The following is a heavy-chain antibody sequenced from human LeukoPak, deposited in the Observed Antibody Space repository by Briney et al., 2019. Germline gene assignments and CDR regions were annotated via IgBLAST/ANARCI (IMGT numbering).Heavy chain of an antibody. CDR2: INPSGGST. V-gene: IGHV1-46*01. CDR3: ARNAVDPAMVTNYFDY. J-gene: IGHJ4*02. CDR1: GYTFTSYY. D-gene: IGHD5-18*01. Sequence: ASVKVSCKASGYTFTSYYMHWVRQAPGQGLEWMGIINPSGGSTSYAQKFQGRVTMTRDTSTSTVYMELSRLRYENTALYYCARNAVDPAMVTNYFDYWGQGPLVTASS.